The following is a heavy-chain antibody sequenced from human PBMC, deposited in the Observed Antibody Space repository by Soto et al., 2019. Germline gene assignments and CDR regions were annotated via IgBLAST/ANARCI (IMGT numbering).Heavy chain of an antibody. CDR3: ARGGGSYTQFDY. J-gene: IGHJ4*02. Sequence: ETLSLTCSVSGASISSRDYYWGWIRQTPGKGLEWIGNIDYNGVTYYNPSLKSRVTVSKDTSKNRFSLKVASVTAADTAIYYCARGGGSYTQFDYWGQGTLVTVSS. D-gene: IGHD1-26*01. V-gene: IGHV4-39*01. CDR2: IDYNGVT. CDR1: GASISSRDYY.